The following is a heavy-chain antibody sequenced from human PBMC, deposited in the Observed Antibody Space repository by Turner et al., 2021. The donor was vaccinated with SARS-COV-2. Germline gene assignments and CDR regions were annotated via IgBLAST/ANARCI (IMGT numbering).Heavy chain of an antibody. Sequence: QVQLVQYGAEVKKPGSSVKVSCKASGGTFSDYAISWVRQAPGQGLEGRGGIIPILGTANYAQKFQGRVTITADESTSTAYMELGSLRSEDTAVYYCATGSPLVGAMGGGWFDPWGQGTLVTVSS. V-gene: IGHV1-69*01. CDR3: ATGSPLVGAMGGGWFDP. D-gene: IGHD1-26*01. CDR1: GGTFSDYA. J-gene: IGHJ5*02. CDR2: IIPILGTA.